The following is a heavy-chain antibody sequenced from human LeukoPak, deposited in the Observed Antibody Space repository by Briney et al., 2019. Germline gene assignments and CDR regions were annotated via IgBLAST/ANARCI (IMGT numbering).Heavy chain of an antibody. Sequence: GGSLRHSCAASGFTFSSYAMGWVRQAPGKGLEWVSAISGSGANTYYADSVKGRFTISRDNSKNTLYLQMNSLRADDTAVYYCAKGRALEVVAAFNYWGQGTVVTVSS. D-gene: IGHD2-15*01. J-gene: IGHJ4*02. CDR1: GFTFSSYA. CDR3: AKGRALEVVAAFNY. V-gene: IGHV3-23*01. CDR2: ISGSGANT.